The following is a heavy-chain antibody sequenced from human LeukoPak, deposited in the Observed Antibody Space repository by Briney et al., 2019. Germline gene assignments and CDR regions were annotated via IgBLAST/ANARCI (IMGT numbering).Heavy chain of an antibody. J-gene: IGHJ4*02. CDR3: ARGRNWNYLSHFDY. V-gene: IGHV4-39*07. CDR1: GVSVSSSDYY. D-gene: IGHD1-7*01. Sequence: PSETLSLTCTVSGVSVSSSDYYWGWIRQSPGKGLEWLGSLYYSVSTYYNASLKGRAAISADTFNNQLSLKLRSVTAADTAMYYCARGRNWNYLSHFDYWGQGTLVTVSS. CDR2: LYYSVST.